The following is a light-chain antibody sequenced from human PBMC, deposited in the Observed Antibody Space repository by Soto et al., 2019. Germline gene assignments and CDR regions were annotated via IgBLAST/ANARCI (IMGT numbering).Light chain of an antibody. CDR3: QQYNNWPWT. CDR2: GAS. J-gene: IGKJ1*01. Sequence: EIVMTQSPATLSMSPGQRATLSCRASQSVSSNLAWYQQRPGQAPRPLIYGASTRAAGIPARFSGSGSGTGFTLTISSLQSEDFAVYHCQQYNNWPWTFGQGTKVDIK. V-gene: IGKV3-15*01. CDR1: QSVSSN.